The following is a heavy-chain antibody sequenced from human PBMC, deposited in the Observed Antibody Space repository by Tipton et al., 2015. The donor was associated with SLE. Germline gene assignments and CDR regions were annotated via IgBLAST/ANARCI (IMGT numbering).Heavy chain of an antibody. V-gene: IGHV4-34*01. CDR1: GGSFSGYY. CDR3: ARDQVGYSGYTSFYYMDV. D-gene: IGHD5-12*01. Sequence: TLSLTCAVYGGSFSGYYWSWIRQPPGKGLEWIGEINHSGSTNYNPSLKSRVTISVDKSTDQFSLKLSSVTAADTAVYYCARDQVGYSGYTSFYYMDVWGKGTTVTVSS. CDR2: INHSGST. J-gene: IGHJ6*03.